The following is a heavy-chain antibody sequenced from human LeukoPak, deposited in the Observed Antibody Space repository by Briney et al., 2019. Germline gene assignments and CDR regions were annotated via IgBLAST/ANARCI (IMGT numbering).Heavy chain of an antibody. D-gene: IGHD6-13*01. Sequence: GGSLRLSCAASGFTFSSYSMNWVRQAPGKGLEWVSSISSSSSYIYYADSVKGRFTISRDNAKNPLYLQMNSLRAEDTAVYYCARDLYSRASRFDPWGQGTLVTVSS. V-gene: IGHV3-21*01. J-gene: IGHJ5*02. CDR1: GFTFSSYS. CDR3: ARDLYSRASRFDP. CDR2: ISSSSSYI.